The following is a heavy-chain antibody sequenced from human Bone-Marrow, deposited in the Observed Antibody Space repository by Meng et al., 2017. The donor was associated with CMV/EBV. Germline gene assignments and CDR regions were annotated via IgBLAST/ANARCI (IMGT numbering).Heavy chain of an antibody. Sequence: VQLQESGPGLVKPYEALSLTCTCASGSIISYYRTLIRRPDGKGLELMWRIYTSCSSNNNPSLERLFTLSVETSKNQFTLKLSSVTAADTAVYYCARAMVRGVHRYFDYWGQETLVTVSS. CDR1: SGSIISYY. CDR3: ARAMVRGVHRYFDY. J-gene: IGHJ4*02. D-gene: IGHD3-10*01. V-gene: IGHV4-4*07. CDR2: IYTSCSS.